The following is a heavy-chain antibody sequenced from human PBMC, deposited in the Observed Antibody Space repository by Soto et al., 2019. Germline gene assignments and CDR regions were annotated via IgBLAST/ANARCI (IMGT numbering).Heavy chain of an antibody. J-gene: IGHJ6*03. CDR2: ISRDGTT. CDR1: GFIFGDYY. Sequence: QVHLVESGGGLVKPGGSLRLSCEVSGFIFGDYYMSWVRQAPGKGLEWISCISRDGTTYSADSVKGRFTISRDNAKNSLSLQLNGLRAEDTAVYYCARAGVGTAVPSWGLYDDYYYLDVWGKGTTVTVS. CDR3: ARAGVGTAVPSWGLYDDYYYLDV. V-gene: IGHV3-11*01. D-gene: IGHD2-21*02.